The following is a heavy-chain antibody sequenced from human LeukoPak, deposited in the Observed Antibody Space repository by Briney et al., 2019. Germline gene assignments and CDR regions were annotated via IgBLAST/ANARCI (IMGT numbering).Heavy chain of an antibody. CDR1: GYTFTNYD. V-gene: IGHV1-8*01. Sequence: ASVKVSCKASGYTFTNYDINWVRQATGQGREWMGWMNPNSGNTGYTQKFQGRVTMTRNTSISTAYMELSSLRSEDTAVYYCARAASWIQPHDYWGQGTLVTVSS. D-gene: IGHD5-18*01. CDR2: MNPNSGNT. CDR3: ARAASWIQPHDY. J-gene: IGHJ4*02.